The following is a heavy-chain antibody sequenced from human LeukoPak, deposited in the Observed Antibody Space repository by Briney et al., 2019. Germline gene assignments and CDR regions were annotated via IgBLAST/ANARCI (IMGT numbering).Heavy chain of an antibody. Sequence: PGGSLRLSCAASGFTFSSYAMSWVRQAPGKGLEWVSAISGSGGSTYYADSVKGRFTISRDNSKNTLYLQMNSLRAEDTAAYYCAKDPRIVVIPAAVPSDPKTWGQGTLVTVSS. CDR3: AKDPRIVVIPAAVPSDPKT. CDR1: GFTFSSYA. V-gene: IGHV3-23*01. CDR2: ISGSGGST. D-gene: IGHD2-2*01. J-gene: IGHJ5*02.